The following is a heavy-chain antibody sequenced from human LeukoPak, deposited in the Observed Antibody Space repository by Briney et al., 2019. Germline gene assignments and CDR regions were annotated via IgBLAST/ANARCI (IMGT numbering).Heavy chain of an antibody. CDR1: GGSFSGYY. D-gene: IGHD3-9*01. V-gene: IGHV4-34*01. CDR3: ARGAHYYDILTGYPRPQYYFDY. J-gene: IGHJ4*02. Sequence: SETLSLTCAVYGGSFSGYYWSWIRQPPGKGLEWIGEINHSGSTNYNPSLKSRVTISVDTSKNQFSLKLSSVTAADTAVYYCARGAHYYDILTGYPRPQYYFDYWGQGTLVTDSS. CDR2: INHSGST.